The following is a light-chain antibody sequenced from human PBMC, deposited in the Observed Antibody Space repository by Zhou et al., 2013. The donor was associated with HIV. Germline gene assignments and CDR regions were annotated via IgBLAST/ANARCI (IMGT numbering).Light chain of an antibody. V-gene: IGKV3-20*01. Sequence: EIVLTQSPGTLPLSPGERATLSCRASQSVSSSYLAWYQQKPGQAPRLLIYGASSRATGIPDRFSGSGSGTDFTLTISRLEPEDFAVYYCQHYGRSPPGITFGPGTKVDIK. J-gene: IGKJ3*01. CDR3: QHYGRSPPGIT. CDR2: GAS. CDR1: QSVSSSY.